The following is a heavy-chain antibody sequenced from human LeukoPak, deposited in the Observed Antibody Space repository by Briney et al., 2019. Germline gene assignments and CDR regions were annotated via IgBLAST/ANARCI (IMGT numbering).Heavy chain of an antibody. CDR3: AKERSSDSGWYYFDY. Sequence: PGGSLRLSCAASGFTFSSYAMSWVRQAPGKGLEWVSAISGSGGSTYYAGSVKGRFTISRDNSKNTLYLQMNSLRAEDTAVYYCAKERSSDSGWYYFDYWGQGTLVTVSS. CDR1: GFTFSSYA. CDR2: ISGSGGST. J-gene: IGHJ4*02. D-gene: IGHD6-19*01. V-gene: IGHV3-23*01.